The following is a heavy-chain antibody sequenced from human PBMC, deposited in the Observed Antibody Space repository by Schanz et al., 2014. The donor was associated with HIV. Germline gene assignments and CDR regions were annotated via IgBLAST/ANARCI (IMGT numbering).Heavy chain of an antibody. CDR1: GFTFDDYD. J-gene: IGHJ6*02. D-gene: IGHD3-10*01. CDR3: AKDRLYPSGTYPYGMDV. CDR2: ISWNSGSR. Sequence: EVQILESGGGLVQPGRSLRLFCEASGFTFDDYDMHWVRQVPGKGLEWVSSISWNSGSRGYADSVKGRFTISRDNDNDSLYLQMNSLRAEDTAVYYCAKDRLYPSGTYPYGMDVWGQGTTVTVSS. V-gene: IGHV3-9*01.